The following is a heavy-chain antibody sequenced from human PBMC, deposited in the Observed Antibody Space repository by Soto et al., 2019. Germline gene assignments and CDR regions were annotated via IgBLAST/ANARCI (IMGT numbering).Heavy chain of an antibody. V-gene: IGHV3-21*01. Sequence: GGSLRLSCAASGFTFSSYSMIWVRQAPGKGLEWVSSICSSSTYIYYADSVKGRFTISRDNAKNSLYLQMNSLRAEDTALYYCARDQDTYGQAVFNYWGQGTLVTVSS. CDR2: ICSSSTYI. CDR3: ARDQDTYGQAVFNY. CDR1: GFTFSSYS. D-gene: IGHD2-15*01. J-gene: IGHJ4*02.